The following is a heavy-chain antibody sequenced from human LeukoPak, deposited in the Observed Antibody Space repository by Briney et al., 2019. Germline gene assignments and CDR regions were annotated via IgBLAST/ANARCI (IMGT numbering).Heavy chain of an antibody. CDR2: IYYSGGN. D-gene: IGHD3-3*01. J-gene: IGHJ4*02. Sequence: SETLSLTCTVSGGSINSNYWNWIRQPPGKGLEWIGYIYYSGGNNYNPSLKSRVTISIDTSKNQFSLKLNSVTAADTAVYYCARGQDTYDFWSGYYYFDYWGQGTLVTVSS. V-gene: IGHV4-59*01. CDR1: GGSINSNY. CDR3: ARGQDTYDFWSGYYYFDY.